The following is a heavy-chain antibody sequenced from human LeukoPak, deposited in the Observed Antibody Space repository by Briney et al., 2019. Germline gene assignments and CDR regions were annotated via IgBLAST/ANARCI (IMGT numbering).Heavy chain of an antibody. CDR1: GFTFSSYA. CDR2: ISYDGSNK. V-gene: IGHV3-30-3*01. CDR3: ARAPYYYGSGSYPPPDY. J-gene: IGHJ4*02. D-gene: IGHD3-10*01. Sequence: PGGSLRLSCAASGFTFSSYAMHWVRQAPGKGLEWVAVISYDGSNKYYADSVKGRFTISRDNSKNTLYLQMNSLRAEDTAVYYCARAPYYYGSGSYPPPDYWGQGTLVTVSS.